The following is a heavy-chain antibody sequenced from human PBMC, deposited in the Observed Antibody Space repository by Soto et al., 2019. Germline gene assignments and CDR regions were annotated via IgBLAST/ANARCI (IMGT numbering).Heavy chain of an antibody. D-gene: IGHD3-16*01. CDR1: GYTFTSYG. J-gene: IGHJ6*02. Sequence: QVQLVQSGAEVKKPGASVKVSCKASGYTFTSYGIIWVRQAPGQGLEWMGWISAYNGNTNYAQKLQGRVTMTTDTSTSTAYMELRSLRSDDRAVYYCATADGAYYYYYGMDVWGQGTTVTVSS. CDR2: ISAYNGNT. CDR3: ATADGAYYYYYGMDV. V-gene: IGHV1-18*01.